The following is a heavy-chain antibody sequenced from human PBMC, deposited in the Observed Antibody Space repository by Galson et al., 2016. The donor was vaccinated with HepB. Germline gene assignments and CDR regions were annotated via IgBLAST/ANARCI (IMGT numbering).Heavy chain of an antibody. J-gene: IGHJ4*02. CDR1: GYTFTDYY. V-gene: IGHV1-2*06. CDR3: ARGTVGAVDY. Sequence: SVKVSCKASGYTFTDYYIHWVRQAPGQGLEWMGRINPSRGDTIYAQNFRGRVTMTRDMSISTAYLDLTSDDTAVYFCARGTVGAVDYWGQGTLVTVSS. D-gene: IGHD1-26*01. CDR2: INPSRGDT.